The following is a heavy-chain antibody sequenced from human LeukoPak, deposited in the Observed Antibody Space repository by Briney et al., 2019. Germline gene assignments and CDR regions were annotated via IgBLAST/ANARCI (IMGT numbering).Heavy chain of an antibody. CDR3: ARDGRRYGTYDY. D-gene: IGHD5-18*01. J-gene: IGHJ4*02. V-gene: IGHV3-7*05. CDR2: IKHDGSDK. Sequence: GGTLRLFCAASGFTFSSYWMSWVRQAPGKGLVGVATIKHDGSDKYYVDSVKGRFTISRDNAKNSLYLQMNSLRAEDTALYYCARDGRRYGTYDYWGEGTLVTVSS. CDR1: GFTFSSYW.